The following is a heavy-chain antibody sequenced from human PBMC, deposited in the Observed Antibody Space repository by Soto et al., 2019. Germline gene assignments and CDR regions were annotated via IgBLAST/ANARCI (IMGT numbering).Heavy chain of an antibody. Sequence: QVQLVESGGGVVQPGRSLRLSCAASGFTFSSYGMHWVRQVPGKGLEWVAVIWYDGSNKYYADSVKGRFTISRDNSKNTLYLQMNSLRAEDTAVYYCARDFGEWGLDYWGQGTLVTVSS. CDR3: ARDFGEWGLDY. D-gene: IGHD4-17*01. J-gene: IGHJ4*02. CDR1: GFTFSSYG. V-gene: IGHV3-33*01. CDR2: IWYDGSNK.